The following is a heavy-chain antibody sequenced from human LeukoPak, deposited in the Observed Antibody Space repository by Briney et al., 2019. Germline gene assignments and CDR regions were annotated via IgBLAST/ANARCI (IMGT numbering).Heavy chain of an antibody. Sequence: SETLSLTCAVYGGSFSGYYWSWIRQPPGKGLEWIGEINHSGSTNYNPSLKSRVTISVDTSKNQFSLKLSSVTAADTAVYYCARASTPVRGVQPFDPWGQGTLVTVSS. D-gene: IGHD3-10*01. CDR3: ARASTPVRGVQPFDP. CDR1: GGSFSGYY. J-gene: IGHJ5*02. V-gene: IGHV4-34*01. CDR2: INHSGST.